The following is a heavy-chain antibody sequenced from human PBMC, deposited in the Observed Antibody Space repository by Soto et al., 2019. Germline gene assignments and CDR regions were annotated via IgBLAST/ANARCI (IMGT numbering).Heavy chain of an antibody. J-gene: IGHJ4*02. CDR3: AREHYSGPGSYNYFDY. CDR1: GYTFTTYT. D-gene: IGHD3-10*01. CDR2: INAGNGHT. V-gene: IGHV1-3*01. Sequence: VASVKVSCKASGYTFTTYTIHWVRQAPGQRLEWMGWINAGNGHTKYSQKFQDRVTITRDTSASTVYVELRSLRSEDTAVYYCAREHYSGPGSYNYFDYWGQGTLVTVSS.